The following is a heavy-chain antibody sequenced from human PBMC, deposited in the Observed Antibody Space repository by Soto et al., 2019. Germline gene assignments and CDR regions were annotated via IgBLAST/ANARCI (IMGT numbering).Heavy chain of an antibody. CDR2: NT. Sequence: SAPTLVNPTQTLTLTCTVSGFSLTSRGMTVDWIRQPPGKAPELLALNTEYSTSLQSRLTLTKDSSKNQVVLTMTKMDPVDTATYYCTLRQDTSRGPIYWGQGVMVTVSS. CDR3: TLRQDTSRGPIY. CDR1: GFSLTSRGMT. V-gene: IGHV2-5*01. D-gene: IGHD6-13*01. J-gene: IGHJ4*02.